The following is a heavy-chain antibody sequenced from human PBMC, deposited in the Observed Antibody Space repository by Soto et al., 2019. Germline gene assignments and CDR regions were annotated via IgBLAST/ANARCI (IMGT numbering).Heavy chain of an antibody. Sequence: GASVKVSCKASGGTFSSYTISWVRQAPGQGLEWMGRIIPIVGIANYAQKFQGRVTITADKSTSTAYMELSSLRSEDTAVYYCALGFWSGYKSNNWFDPWGQGTLVTVSS. V-gene: IGHV1-69*02. D-gene: IGHD3-3*01. CDR2: IIPIVGIA. CDR1: GGTFSSYT. J-gene: IGHJ5*02. CDR3: ALGFWSGYKSNNWFDP.